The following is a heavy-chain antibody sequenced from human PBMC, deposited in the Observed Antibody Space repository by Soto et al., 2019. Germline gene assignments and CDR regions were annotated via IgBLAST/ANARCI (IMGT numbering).Heavy chain of an antibody. CDR3: ARDGPSNPQLGFDY. J-gene: IGHJ4*02. V-gene: IGHV3-33*01. Sequence: QVQLVESGGGVVQPGRSLRLSCAASGFTFSSYGMHWVRQAPGKGLEWVAVIWYDGSNKYYADSVKGRFTISRDNSKNTLYLQMNSLRAEDTAVYYCARDGPSNPQLGFDYWGQGTLVTVSS. CDR1: GFTFSSYG. D-gene: IGHD4-4*01. CDR2: IWYDGSNK.